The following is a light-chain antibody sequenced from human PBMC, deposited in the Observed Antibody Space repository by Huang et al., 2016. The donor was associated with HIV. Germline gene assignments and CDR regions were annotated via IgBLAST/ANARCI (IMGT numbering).Light chain of an antibody. CDR3: QQSHTAPWT. J-gene: IGKJ1*01. V-gene: IGKV1-39*01. CDR1: QSITTY. CDR2: GAS. Sequence: DIQMTQSPSSLSASVGDRFTITCRASQSITTYLNWYQQRPGEAPRLLLYGASTLQSGVPSRFGGSGSGTHFTLTITGLRPEDFASYFCQQSHTAPWTFGQGTRV.